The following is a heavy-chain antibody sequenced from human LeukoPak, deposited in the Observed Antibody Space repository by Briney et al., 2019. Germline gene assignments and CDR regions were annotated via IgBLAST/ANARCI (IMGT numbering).Heavy chain of an antibody. CDR1: GGTFSRYA. Sequence: GASVKVSCKASGGTFSRYAISWVRQAPGQGLEWMGGIIPIFGTANYAQKFQGRVTITADESTSTAYMELSSLRSEDTAVYYCARTPGCSSTSCYKGWYNWFDPWGQGTLVTVSS. CDR3: ARTPGCSSTSCYKGWYNWFDP. J-gene: IGHJ5*02. CDR2: IIPIFGTA. D-gene: IGHD2-2*02. V-gene: IGHV1-69*13.